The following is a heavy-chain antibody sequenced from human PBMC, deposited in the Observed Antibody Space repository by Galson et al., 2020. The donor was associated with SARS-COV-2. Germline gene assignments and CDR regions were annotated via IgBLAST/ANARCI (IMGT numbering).Heavy chain of an antibody. V-gene: IGHV3-30-3*01. CDR1: GFTFSSYA. CDR2: ISYDGSNK. J-gene: IGHJ4*02. D-gene: IGHD3-22*01. CDR3: APDYYDSSGDYYGWGY. Sequence: SLKIPCAAPGFTFSSYAMHWVRQAPGKGLEWVAVISYDGSNKYYADSVQGRFTISRDNSKNTLYLQMNSLRAEDTAVYYCAPDYYDSSGDYYGWGYWGQGTLVTVSS.